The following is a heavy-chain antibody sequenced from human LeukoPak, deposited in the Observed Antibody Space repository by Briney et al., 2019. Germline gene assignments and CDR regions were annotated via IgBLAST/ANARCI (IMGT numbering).Heavy chain of an antibody. CDR1: GFMFSNYG. V-gene: IGHV3-33*01. Sequence: GGSLRLSCAASGFMFSNYGMLWVRQAPGKGLEWVAVIWYDGSKKYYADSAKGRFTISRDDSKNTVYPQMNSLRVEDTAVYYCARDLCTTTSCLDHWGQGTLITVSS. CDR3: ARDLCTTTSCLDH. D-gene: IGHD2-2*01. CDR2: IWYDGSKK. J-gene: IGHJ4*02.